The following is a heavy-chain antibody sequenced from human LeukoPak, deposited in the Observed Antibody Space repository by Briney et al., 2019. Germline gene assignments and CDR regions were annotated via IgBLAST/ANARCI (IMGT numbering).Heavy chain of an antibody. CDR3: ARGMPYNWNDESYFDY. V-gene: IGHV5-51*01. D-gene: IGHD1-1*01. J-gene: IGHJ4*02. CDR1: GYSFTSYW. CDR2: IYPGDSDT. Sequence: GESLKISCKGSGYSFTSYWIGWVRQMPGKGLEWMGIIYPGDSDTRYSPSFQGQVTISADKSISTAYLQWSSLKASDTAMYYCARGMPYNWNDESYFDYWGQGTLVTVSS.